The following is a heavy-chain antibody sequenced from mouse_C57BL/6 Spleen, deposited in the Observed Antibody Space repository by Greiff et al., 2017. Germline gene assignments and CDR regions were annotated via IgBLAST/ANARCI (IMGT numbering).Heavy chain of an antibody. D-gene: IGHD1-1*01. V-gene: IGHV5-17*01. Sequence: EVKVVESGGGLVKPGGSLKLSCAASGFTFSDYGMHWVRQAPEKGLEWVAYISSGSSTIYYADTVKGRFTISRDNAKNTLFLQMTSLRSEDTAMYYCARKGTTVVAKDYYAMDYWGQGTSVTVSS. CDR3: ARKGTTVVAKDYYAMDY. CDR1: GFTFSDYG. J-gene: IGHJ4*01. CDR2: ISSGSSTI.